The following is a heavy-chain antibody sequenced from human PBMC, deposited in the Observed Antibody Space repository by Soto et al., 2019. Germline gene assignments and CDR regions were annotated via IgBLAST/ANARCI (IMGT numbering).Heavy chain of an antibody. CDR1: GFTFSSYS. J-gene: IGHJ3*02. CDR2: ISSSSSYI. D-gene: IGHD1-26*01. Sequence: GGSLRLSCAASGFTFSSYSMNWIRQAPGKGLEWVSSISSSSSYIYYADSVKGRFTISRDNAKNSLYLQMNSLRAEDTAVYYCARDRGSSGSSPADAFDIWGQGTMVTVSS. V-gene: IGHV3-21*01. CDR3: ARDRGSSGSSPADAFDI.